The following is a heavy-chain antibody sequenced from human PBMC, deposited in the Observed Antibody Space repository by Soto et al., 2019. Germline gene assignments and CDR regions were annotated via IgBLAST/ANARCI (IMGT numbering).Heavy chain of an antibody. V-gene: IGHV3-33*08. CDR1: GFTLSSYG. J-gene: IGHJ4*02. CDR2: IWYDGSNK. Sequence: GGSLRLSCAASGFTLSSYGMHWVRQAPGKGLEWVAVIWYDGSNKYYADSVKGRFTISRDNSKNTLYLQMNSLRAEDTAVYYCARERASDSSGDFDYWGQGTLVTVSS. D-gene: IGHD3-22*01. CDR3: ARERASDSSGDFDY.